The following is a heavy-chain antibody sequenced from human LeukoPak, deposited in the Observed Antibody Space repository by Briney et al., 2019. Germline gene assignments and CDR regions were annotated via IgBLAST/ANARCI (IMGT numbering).Heavy chain of an antibody. CDR2: IKQDGSEK. CDR1: GFTFSSYW. Sequence: GGSLRLSCVASGFTFSSYWMSWVRQAPGKGLEWVANIKQDGSEKYYVDSVKGRFTISRDNAKNSLYLQMNSLRAEDTAVYYCARDIVVVPAAMYYYYYGMDVWGQGTTVTVSS. CDR3: ARDIVVVPAAMYYYYYGMDV. J-gene: IGHJ6*02. V-gene: IGHV3-7*01. D-gene: IGHD2-2*01.